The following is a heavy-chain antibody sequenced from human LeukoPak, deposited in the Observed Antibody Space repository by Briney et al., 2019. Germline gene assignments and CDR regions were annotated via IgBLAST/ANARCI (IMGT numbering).Heavy chain of an antibody. CDR2: IYYSGST. J-gene: IGHJ4*02. Sequence: SSETLSLTCTVYGGSISSSSYYWGWLHQPPGKGLEWIGSIYYSGSTYYNPSLKTRVTISVDTSKNQFSLKLSSVTAADTAVYYCARVRPRYSSSPIPDYWGQGTLVTVSS. CDR1: GGSISSSSYY. CDR3: ARVRPRYSSSPIPDY. V-gene: IGHV4-39*01. D-gene: IGHD6-6*01.